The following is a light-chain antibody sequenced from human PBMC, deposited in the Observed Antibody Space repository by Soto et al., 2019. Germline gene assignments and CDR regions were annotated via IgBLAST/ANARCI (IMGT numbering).Light chain of an antibody. CDR1: QSISSY. CDR3: QQSYTTPRT. V-gene: IGKV1-39*01. J-gene: IGKJ1*01. CDR2: AAS. Sequence: MSQSPATLSASVGDRVTITCRASQSISSYLNWYQQKPGKAPKLLIYAASSLQSGVPSRFRGSGSETDFTLTITSLQPEDFATYYCQQSYTTPRTFGQGTKVDI.